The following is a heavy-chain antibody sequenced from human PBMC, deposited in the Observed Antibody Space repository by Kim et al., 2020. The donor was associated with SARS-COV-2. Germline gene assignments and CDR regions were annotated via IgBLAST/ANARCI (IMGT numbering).Heavy chain of an antibody. CDR1: GGSISSDGYY. V-gene: IGHV4-31*03. Sequence: SETLSLTCTVSGGSISSDGYYWSWIRQHPGKDLEWIVYIYYSRSTYYNPSLKRCITISVNTSKNQFSLKLSSVTAADTAVYYCARLPNDYGDYDGRFDPWGQGTLVTVSS. D-gene: IGHD4-17*01. CDR3: ARLPNDYGDYDGRFDP. CDR2: IYYSRST. J-gene: IGHJ5*02.